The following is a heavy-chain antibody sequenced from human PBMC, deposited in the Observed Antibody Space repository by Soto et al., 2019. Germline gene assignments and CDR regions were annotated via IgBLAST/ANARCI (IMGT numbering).Heavy chain of an antibody. CDR3: AKDRYSGTYPTDFDY. Sequence: PGESLKISCSASGFTFSSYAMSWFRQPPGKWLEWVALISYDGGNEKYTESVKDRFTISRDDSHNVAYLQMSSLRTEDTAMYYCAKDRYSGTYPTDFDYWGQGSLVTVSS. V-gene: IGHV3-30*18. D-gene: IGHD1-26*01. J-gene: IGHJ4*02. CDR2: ISYDGGNE. CDR1: GFTFSSYA.